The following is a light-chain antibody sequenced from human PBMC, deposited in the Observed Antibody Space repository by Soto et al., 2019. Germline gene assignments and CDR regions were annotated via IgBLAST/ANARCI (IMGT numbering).Light chain of an antibody. CDR2: AAS. CDR3: QRYNNGPPGT. J-gene: IGKJ3*01. V-gene: IGKV1-27*01. Sequence: DIQMTQSPSSLSASVGDRVTITCRASQDINNYLAWYQQKPGKPPKLLIYAASTLQSGVPSRFSGGGSGTDFTLTINSLQPEDVATYYCQRYNNGPPGTFGPGTKV. CDR1: QDINNY.